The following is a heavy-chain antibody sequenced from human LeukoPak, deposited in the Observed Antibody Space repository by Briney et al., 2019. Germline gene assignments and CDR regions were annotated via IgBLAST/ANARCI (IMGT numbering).Heavy chain of an antibody. V-gene: IGHV4-4*07. CDR3: ARGVAGSNDYYYYYYMDV. CDR2: IYTSGST. Sequence: SETLSLTCTVSGGSVSGYHWSWIRQPAGKGLEWIGRIYTSGSTNYNPSLKSRVTISVDTSKNQFSLKLSSVTAADTAVYYCARGVAGSNDYYYYYYMDVWGKGTTVTVSS. J-gene: IGHJ6*03. D-gene: IGHD6-19*01. CDR1: GGSVSGYH.